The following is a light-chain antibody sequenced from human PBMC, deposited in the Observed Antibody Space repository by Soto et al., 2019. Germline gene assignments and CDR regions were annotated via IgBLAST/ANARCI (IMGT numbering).Light chain of an antibody. CDR3: NSYAGNTWV. CDR1: SSDVGAYNR. Sequence: QSVLTQPPSASGSPGQSVAISCTGTSSDVGAYNRVSWYQQHPGKAPKLIIYEVSKRPSGVPDRFSGSKSGNTASLTVSGLQADDEADYYCNSYAGNTWVFGGGTKLTVL. J-gene: IGLJ3*02. CDR2: EVS. V-gene: IGLV2-8*01.